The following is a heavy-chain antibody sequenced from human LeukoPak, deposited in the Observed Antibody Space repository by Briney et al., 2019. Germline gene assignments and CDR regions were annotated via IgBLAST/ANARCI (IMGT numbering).Heavy chain of an antibody. V-gene: IGHV4-4*02. CDR1: GGSISSSNW. CDR2: FYHSGST. CDR3: ARVGPSMVRGVIIVGYFDY. J-gene: IGHJ4*02. D-gene: IGHD3-10*01. Sequence: SGTLSLTCAVSGGSISSSNWWSWVRQPPGKGLEWIGEFYHSGSTNYNPSLKSRVTISVDKSKNQFSLKLSSVTAADTAVYYCARVGPSMVRGVIIVGYFDYWGQGTLVTVSS.